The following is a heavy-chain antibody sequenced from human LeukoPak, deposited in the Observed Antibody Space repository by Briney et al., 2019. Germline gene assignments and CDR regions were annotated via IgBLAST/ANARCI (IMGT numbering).Heavy chain of an antibody. D-gene: IGHD4-17*01. J-gene: IGHJ4*02. CDR1: GYTFTSYY. CDR3: ASCAYYGDYEDY. V-gene: IGHV1-46*01. CDR2: INPSGGST. Sequence: ASVKLSCKASGYTFTSYYMHWVRQAPGQGLEWMGIINPSGGSTSYAQKFQGRVTMTRDTSTSSVYMELSSLRSEDTAVYYCASCAYYGDYEDYWGQGTLVTVSS.